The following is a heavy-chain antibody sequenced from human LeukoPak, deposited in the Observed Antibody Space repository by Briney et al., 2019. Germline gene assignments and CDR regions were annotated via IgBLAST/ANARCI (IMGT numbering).Heavy chain of an antibody. CDR1: GFTFSSYW. V-gene: IGHV3-74*01. J-gene: IGHJ4*02. CDR2: INSDGSRT. CDR3: ARDKEVATTADLGY. Sequence: GRSLRLSCAASGFTFSSYWMHWVRQAPGKGLVWVSRINSDGSRTNNADSVKDRFTISRDNAKNTLYLQMNSLRAEDTAVYYCARDKEVATTADLGYWGQGTLVTVSS. D-gene: IGHD5-24*01.